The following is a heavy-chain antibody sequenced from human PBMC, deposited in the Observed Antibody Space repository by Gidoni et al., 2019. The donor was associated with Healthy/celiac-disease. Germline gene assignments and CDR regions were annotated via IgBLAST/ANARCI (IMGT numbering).Heavy chain of an antibody. J-gene: IGHJ6*02. CDR2: ISSSRSYI. CDR1: GFTFSSYS. D-gene: IGHD6-25*01. Sequence: EVQLVESGGGLVKPGGSLRLSCAASGFTFSSYSLNWVRQAPGKGLEWVSSISSSRSYIYYADSVKGRFTISRDNAKNSLYLQMNSLRAEDTAVYYCASIAALRVEDYYYYGMDVWGQGTTVTVSS. V-gene: IGHV3-21*01. CDR3: ASIAALRVEDYYYYGMDV.